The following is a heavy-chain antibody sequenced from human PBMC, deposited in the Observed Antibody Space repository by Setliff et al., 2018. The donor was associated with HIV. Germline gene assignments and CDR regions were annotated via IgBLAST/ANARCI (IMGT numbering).Heavy chain of an antibody. V-gene: IGHV4-59*08. Sequence: PSETLSLTCTVSGGSITSHYWSWIRQPPGKGLEWIGYIYYRGSATYNSSLKTRVTISADPSKNQFSLTLTSVTAADPPVYYCGRLSETAMASFDSWGQGTLVTVSS. J-gene: IGHJ4*02. CDR1: GGSITSHY. CDR2: IYYRGSA. D-gene: IGHD5-18*01. CDR3: GRLSETAMASFDS.